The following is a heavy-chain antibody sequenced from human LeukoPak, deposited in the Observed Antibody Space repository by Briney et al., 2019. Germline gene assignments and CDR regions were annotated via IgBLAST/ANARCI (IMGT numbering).Heavy chain of an antibody. D-gene: IGHD1-26*01. CDR3: ATIPTWAVGATTSVGGRAFDI. V-gene: IGHV1-24*01. J-gene: IGHJ3*02. CDR2: FDPEDGET. Sequence: GASVKVSCKVSGYTLTELSMHWVRQAPGKGLEWMGGFDPEDGETIYAQKFQGRVTMTEDTSTDTAYMELSSLRSEDTAVYYCATIPTWAVGATTSVGGRAFDIWGQGTMVTVSS. CDR1: GYTLTELS.